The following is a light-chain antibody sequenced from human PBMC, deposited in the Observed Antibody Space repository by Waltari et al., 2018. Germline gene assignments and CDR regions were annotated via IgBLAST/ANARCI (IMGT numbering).Light chain of an antibody. Sequence: EIVVTQSPATLYVFPGERATLSCRASQSVSSNLAWYQQKLGQDQRLLIYGASPRATGIPARFSVSGSGTEFTLTISSLQFEDFAVYYCQQYNNWPPTWTFGQWTKVEIK. CDR2: GAS. V-gene: IGKV3-15*01. J-gene: IGKJ1*01. CDR1: QSVSSN. CDR3: QQYNNWPPTWT.